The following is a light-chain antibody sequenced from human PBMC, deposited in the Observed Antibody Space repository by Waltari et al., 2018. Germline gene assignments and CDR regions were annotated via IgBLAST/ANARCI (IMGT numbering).Light chain of an antibody. J-gene: IGKJ4*02. Sequence: EIVLTQSPATLSLSPGERATLSCRASQSVNSYLAWYQQKPGQAPRLLIYDASNRATGIPARFSGSGSETDFTLTISSLEPDDSAVYYCQQRSNWPRTFGEGTKVEIK. CDR2: DAS. CDR3: QQRSNWPRT. V-gene: IGKV3-11*01. CDR1: QSVNSY.